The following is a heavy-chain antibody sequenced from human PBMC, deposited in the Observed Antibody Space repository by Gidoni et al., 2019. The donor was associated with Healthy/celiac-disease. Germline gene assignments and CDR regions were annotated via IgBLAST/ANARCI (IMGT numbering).Heavy chain of an antibody. V-gene: IGHV3-48*02. Sequence: EVQLVESGGGLVQPGGSLRLSCAASGFPFSSYSMNWVRTAPGKGLEWVSYISSSSSTIYYADSVKGRFTISRDNAKNSLYLQMNSLRDEDTAVYYCAREGLITFGGVIVKGGPYYYYGMDVWGQGTTVTVSS. CDR2: ISSSSSTI. J-gene: IGHJ6*02. CDR3: AREGLITFGGVIVKGGPYYYYGMDV. CDR1: GFPFSSYS. D-gene: IGHD3-16*02.